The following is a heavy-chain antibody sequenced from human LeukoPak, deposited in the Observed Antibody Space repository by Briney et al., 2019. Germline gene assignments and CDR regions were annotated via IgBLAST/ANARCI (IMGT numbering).Heavy chain of an antibody. CDR1: GFTFSSYG. CDR2: ISYDGSNK. CDR3: ARVSRWSRGNAFDI. J-gene: IGHJ3*02. D-gene: IGHD3-16*01. Sequence: GGSLRLSCAASGFTFSSYGMHWVRQAPGKGLEWVAVISYDGSNKYYADSVKGRFTISRDNSKNTLYLQMNSLRAEDTAVYYCARVSRWSRGNAFDIWGQGAMVTVSS. V-gene: IGHV3-30*03.